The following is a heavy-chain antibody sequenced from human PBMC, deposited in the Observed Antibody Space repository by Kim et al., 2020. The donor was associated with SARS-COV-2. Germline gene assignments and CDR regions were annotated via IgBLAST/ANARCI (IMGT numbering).Heavy chain of an antibody. V-gene: IGHV1-18*01. CDR2: ISTYNGYT. D-gene: IGHD2-8*01. J-gene: IGHJ5*02. CDR3: ARPHGLNGWFDP. Sequence: ASVKVSCKASGYTFTNYGINWVRQAPGQGLEWMGWISTYNGYTNYAQNLQGRVTLTTDTSTSTAYMELRSLRSDDTAVYYCARPHGLNGWFDPWGQGTLVTVSS. CDR1: GYTFTNYG.